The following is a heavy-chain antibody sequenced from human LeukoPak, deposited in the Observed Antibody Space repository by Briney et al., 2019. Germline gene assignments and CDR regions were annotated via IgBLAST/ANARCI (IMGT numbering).Heavy chain of an antibody. CDR2: ISSSSSYI. D-gene: IGHD3-9*01. Sequence: GGSLRLSCVASGFTFSSYSMNWVRQAPGKGLEWVSSISSSSSYIYYADSVKGRFTISRDNAKNSLYLQMNSLRAEDTAVYYCAAAYYDILTGHFPFDYWGQGTLVTVSS. CDR1: GFTFSSYS. CDR3: AAAYYDILTGHFPFDY. J-gene: IGHJ4*02. V-gene: IGHV3-21*01.